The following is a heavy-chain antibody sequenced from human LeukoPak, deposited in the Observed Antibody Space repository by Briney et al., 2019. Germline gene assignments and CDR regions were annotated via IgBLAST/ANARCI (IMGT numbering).Heavy chain of an antibody. CDR1: GFIFSSYG. D-gene: IGHD3-10*01. CDR3: ARGFGSGSSLPFDY. J-gene: IGHJ4*02. CDR2: IESDGSST. Sequence: GGSLRLSCAASGFIFSSYGMHWVRQAPGKGLVWVSRIESDGSSTSYADSVKGRFTISRDNAKNTLSLQMSSLRAEDTAVYYCARGFGSGSSLPFDYWGQGTLVTVSS. V-gene: IGHV3-74*01.